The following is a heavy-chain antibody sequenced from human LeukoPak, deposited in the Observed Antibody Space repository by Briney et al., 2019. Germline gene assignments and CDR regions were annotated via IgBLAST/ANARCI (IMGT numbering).Heavy chain of an antibody. CDR3: ARGGGGWTYFDY. CDR2: IKQDGSEK. J-gene: IGHJ4*02. CDR1: GFTFSSYW. Sequence: PGGSLRLSCAASGFTFSSYWMVWVGQAPGKGLEWVANIKQDGSEKYYVDSVKGRFTISRDNAKNSLYLQMNSLRAEDTAVYYCARGGGGWTYFDYWGQGTLVTVSS. D-gene: IGHD6-19*01. V-gene: IGHV3-7*04.